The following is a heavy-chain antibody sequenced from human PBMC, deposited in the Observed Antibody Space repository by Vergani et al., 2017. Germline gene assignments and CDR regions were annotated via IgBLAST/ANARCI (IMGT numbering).Heavy chain of an antibody. J-gene: IGHJ6*03. CDR3: AREYSKIIVATILYYMDV. V-gene: IGHV3-21*05. Sequence: EVQLVESGGGLVQPGGSLRLSCAASGFTFSSYSMNWVRQAPGKGLEWVSYISSSSSYIYYADSVKGRFTISRDNAKNSLYLQMNSLRAEDTAVYYCAREYSKIIVATILYYMDVWGKGTTVTVSS. D-gene: IGHD5-12*01. CDR1: GFTFSSYS. CDR2: ISSSSSYI.